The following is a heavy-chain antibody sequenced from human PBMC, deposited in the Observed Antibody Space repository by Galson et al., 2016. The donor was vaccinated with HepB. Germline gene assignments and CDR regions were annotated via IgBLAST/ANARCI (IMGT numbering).Heavy chain of an antibody. CDR2: TYSGGST. Sequence: SLRLSCAGYGFTVNDNYMMWVRQAPGKGLEWVSITYSGGSTFYAAFVKGRFTISRDKSDNNLYLQMHRLRPEDTAVYYCAGGDGIFGVVIGMDVWGLGTTVIVSS. V-gene: IGHV3-66*01. J-gene: IGHJ6*02. CDR3: AGGDGIFGVVIGMDV. D-gene: IGHD3-3*01. CDR1: GFTVNDNY.